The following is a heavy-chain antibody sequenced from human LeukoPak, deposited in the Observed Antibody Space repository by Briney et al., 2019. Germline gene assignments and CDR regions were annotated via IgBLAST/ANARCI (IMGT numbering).Heavy chain of an antibody. J-gene: IGHJ4*02. Sequence: GGSLRLSCAASGFAFANFAMSWVRQAPGKGLEWVSTMSGSGDWTYYADSARGRFAISRDNSKNTLYLHMADLRAEDTAVYYCSKDQTGDGFNAIWGQGTLVTVSS. D-gene: IGHD5-24*01. CDR3: SKDQTGDGFNAI. V-gene: IGHV3-23*01. CDR1: GFAFANFA. CDR2: MSGSGDWT.